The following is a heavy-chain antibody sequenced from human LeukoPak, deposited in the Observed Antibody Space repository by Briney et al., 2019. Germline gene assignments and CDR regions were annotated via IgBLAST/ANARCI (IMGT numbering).Heavy chain of an antibody. V-gene: IGHV3-30-3*01. CDR2: ISYDGINK. J-gene: IGHJ4*02. CDR3: ARPGSGGSLDY. D-gene: IGHD2-8*02. Sequence: GGSLRLSCAASGFTFSSYTMHWVRQAPGKXXXXXAVISYDGINKYYAXSVXGXFTISRDNYKNTLYLQMNSLRVEDTAVYYCARPGSGGSLDYWGQGPLVPVSS. CDR1: GFTFSSYT.